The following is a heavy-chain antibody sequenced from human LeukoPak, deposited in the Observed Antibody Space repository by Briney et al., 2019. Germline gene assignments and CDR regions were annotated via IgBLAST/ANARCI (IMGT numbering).Heavy chain of an antibody. V-gene: IGHV4-34*01. J-gene: IGHJ4*02. D-gene: IGHD3-22*01. CDR1: GGSFSGYY. CDR2: INHSGST. Sequence: SETLSLTCAVYGGSFSGYYWSWIRQPPGKGLEWIGEINHSGSTNYNPSLKSRVTISVDTSKNQFSLKLSSVTAADTAVCYCARGSLYYDSSGYPVDYWGQGTLVTVSS. CDR3: ARGSLYYDSSGYPVDY.